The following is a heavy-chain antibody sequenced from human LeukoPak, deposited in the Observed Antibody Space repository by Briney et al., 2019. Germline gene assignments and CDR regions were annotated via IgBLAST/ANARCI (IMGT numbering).Heavy chain of an antibody. D-gene: IGHD2-15*01. Sequence: GGSLRLSCAASGFTFSSYGMHWVRQAPGKGLEWVAFIRYDGSNKYYADSVKGRFTISRDNSKNTLYLQMNSLRAEDTAVYYCARGFKRTLGDAFDIWGQGTMVTVSS. J-gene: IGHJ3*02. V-gene: IGHV3-30*02. CDR2: IRYDGSNK. CDR1: GFTFSSYG. CDR3: ARGFKRTLGDAFDI.